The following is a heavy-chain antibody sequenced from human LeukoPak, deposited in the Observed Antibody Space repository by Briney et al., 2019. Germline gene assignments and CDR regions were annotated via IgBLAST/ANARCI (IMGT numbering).Heavy chain of an antibody. V-gene: IGHV1-2*04. D-gene: IGHD6-13*01. CDR1: GYTFTTYG. CDR3: ARGGSSWQYNWFDP. J-gene: IGHJ5*02. Sequence: ASVKVSCKPSGYTFTTYGISWVRQAPGQGLEWMGWINPNSGGTNYAQKFQGWVTMTRDTSISTAYMELSRLRSDDTAVYYCARGGSSWQYNWFDPWGQGTLVTVSS. CDR2: INPNSGGT.